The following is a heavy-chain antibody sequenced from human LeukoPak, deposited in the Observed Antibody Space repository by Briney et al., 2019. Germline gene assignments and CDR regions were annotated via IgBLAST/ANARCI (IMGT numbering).Heavy chain of an antibody. D-gene: IGHD6-13*01. Sequence: KAGGSLRLSCAASGFTFSDYYMSWIRQAPGKGLEWVSYISSSGNSKDYADSVKGRFTTSRDNAKNSLYLQMNSLRAEDTAVYYCARHLRAHSSSLFFDYWGQGTLVTVSS. CDR1: GFTFSDYY. V-gene: IGHV3-11*01. CDR3: ARHLRAHSSSLFFDY. CDR2: ISSSGNSK. J-gene: IGHJ4*02.